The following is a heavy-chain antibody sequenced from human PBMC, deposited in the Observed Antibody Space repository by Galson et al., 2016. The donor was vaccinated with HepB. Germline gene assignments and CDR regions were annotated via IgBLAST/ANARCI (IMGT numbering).Heavy chain of an antibody. CDR3: ARGAGTATGPNYFDY. J-gene: IGHJ4*02. V-gene: IGHV3-11*04. CDR2: ISSSGSYI. Sequence: SLRLSCAASGFGLSGYHMSWIRQAPGKGLEWVSSISSSGSYIYYADSVKGRFTISRDNAKNSLWLQLNSLRADDTAVYYCARGAGTATGPNYFDYWGPGTLVTVSS. CDR1: GFGLSGYH. D-gene: IGHD6-13*01.